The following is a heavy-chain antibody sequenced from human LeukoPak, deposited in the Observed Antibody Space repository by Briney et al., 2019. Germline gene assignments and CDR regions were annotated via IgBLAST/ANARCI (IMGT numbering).Heavy chain of an antibody. CDR1: GYTFTSYG. J-gene: IGHJ4*02. Sequence: ASVKVFCEASGYTFTSYGISWVRQAPGQGLEWMGWISAYNGNTNYAQRLQGRVTMTTDTSTSTAYMELRSLRSDDTAVYYCARLNFGSEDYWGQGTLVTVSS. V-gene: IGHV1-18*01. CDR3: ARLNFGSEDY. CDR2: ISAYNGNT. D-gene: IGHD3-10*01.